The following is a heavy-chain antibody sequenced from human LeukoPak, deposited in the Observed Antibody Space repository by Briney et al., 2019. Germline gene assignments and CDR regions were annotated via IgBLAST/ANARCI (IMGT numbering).Heavy chain of an antibody. V-gene: IGHV4-34*01. CDR2: INHSGST. D-gene: IGHD3-22*01. J-gene: IGHJ4*02. CDR3: ELYYYDSSGYFDGFDY. Sequence: SETLSLTCAVYGGSFSGYYWSWIRQPPGKGLEWIGEINHSGSTNYNPSLKSRVTISVDTSKNQFSLKLSSVTAADTAVYYCELYYYDSSGYFDGFDYWGQGTLVTVSS. CDR1: GGSFSGYY.